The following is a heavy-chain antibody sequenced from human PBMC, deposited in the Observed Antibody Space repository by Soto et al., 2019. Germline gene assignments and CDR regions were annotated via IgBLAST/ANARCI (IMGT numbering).Heavy chain of an antibody. CDR1: VYSFTGYW. D-gene: IGHD3-3*01. J-gene: IGHJ4*02. CDR3: ARHPTLEWLFYYFQY. CDR2: IYPGDSDT. V-gene: IGHV5-51*01. Sequence: PGKSLKISCKCSVYSFTGYWIGCVRHMPGKCLEWMGIIYPGDSDTRYSPSFQGQVTISADKSISTAYLQWSSLKASDTAMYYCARHPTLEWLFYYFQYWGQGTLFNLS.